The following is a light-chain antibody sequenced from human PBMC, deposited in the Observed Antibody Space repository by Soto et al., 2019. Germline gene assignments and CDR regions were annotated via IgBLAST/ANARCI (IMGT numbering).Light chain of an antibody. Sequence: QSALTQPASVSGSPGQSITISCTGSSSDIGAYNYVSWYQQHPGKAPKLMIYDVTNRPSGLSNRFSGSKSGSTASLTISGLQAEDKADYYCSSYTISRIRVFGGGTKLTVL. CDR3: SSYTISRIRV. CDR2: DVT. J-gene: IGLJ3*02. CDR1: SSDIGAYNY. V-gene: IGLV2-14*01.